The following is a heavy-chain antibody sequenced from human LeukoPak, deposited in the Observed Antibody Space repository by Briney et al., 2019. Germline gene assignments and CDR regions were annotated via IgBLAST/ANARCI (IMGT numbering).Heavy chain of an antibody. V-gene: IGHV4-4*07. CDR1: GGSFSSYY. Sequence: SETLSLTCTVSGGSFSSYYWTWLRQSAGKGLEWIGRINTSGSTNYNPSIRSRVTMSVNTAKNQFSLNLTSATAADTAVYSCAREGGDPRWLDPWGQGTLVTVSS. CDR3: AREGGDPRWLDP. J-gene: IGHJ5*02. CDR2: INTSGST. D-gene: IGHD6-25*01.